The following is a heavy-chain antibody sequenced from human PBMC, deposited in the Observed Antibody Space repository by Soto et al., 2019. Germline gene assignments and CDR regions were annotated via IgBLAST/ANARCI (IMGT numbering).Heavy chain of an antibody. J-gene: IGHJ6*02. CDR2: IYYSGST. CDR3: ARERGYSCGSDYGMDV. V-gene: IGHV4-59*01. D-gene: IGHD5-18*01. CDR1: GGSISSYY. Sequence: LSLTCTVSGGSISSYYWSWIRQPPGKGLEWIGYIYYSGSTNYNPSLKSRVTISVDTSKNQFSLKLSSVTAADTAVYYCARERGYSCGSDYGMDVWGQGTTVTVSS.